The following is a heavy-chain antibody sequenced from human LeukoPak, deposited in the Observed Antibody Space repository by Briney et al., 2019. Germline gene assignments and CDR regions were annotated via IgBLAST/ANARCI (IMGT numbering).Heavy chain of an antibody. D-gene: IGHD2-15*01. J-gene: IGHJ3*02. CDR1: GFTFSSHS. CDR3: ARDYVVVVVTEAFDI. Sequence: GGSLRLSCAASGFTFSSHSMNWVRQAPGKGLEWVSSISSSSSYIYYADSVKGRFTISRDNAKNSLYLQMNSLRAEDTAVYYCARDYVVVVVTEAFDIWGQGTMVTVSS. CDR2: ISSSSSYI. V-gene: IGHV3-21*01.